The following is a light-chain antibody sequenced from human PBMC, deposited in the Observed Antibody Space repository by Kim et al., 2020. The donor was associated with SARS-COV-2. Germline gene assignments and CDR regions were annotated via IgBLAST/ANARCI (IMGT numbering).Light chain of an antibody. CDR1: KMRSIG. CDR3: QVWDSSSDHYV. V-gene: IGLV3-21*04. J-gene: IGLJ1*01. Sequence: PERTARIAGGGIKMRSIGVHWYQQTPGPAPVLVIYSDSDRPSGIPERFSGSNSGNTATLTISRVEAGDEADYYCQVWDSSSDHYVFGTGTKVTVL. CDR2: SDS.